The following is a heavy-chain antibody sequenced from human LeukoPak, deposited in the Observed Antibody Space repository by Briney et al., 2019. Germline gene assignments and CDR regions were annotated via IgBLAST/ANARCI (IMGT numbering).Heavy chain of an antibody. V-gene: IGHV4-59*01. CDR3: ARGITSPPNWFDP. CDR1: GGSISSDY. CDR2: IYYSGST. J-gene: IGHJ5*02. Sequence: PSETLSLTCTVSGGSISSDYWSWIRQPPGKGLEWIGYIYYSGSTNYNPSLKSRVTISVDTSKNQFSLKLSSVTAADTAVYYCARGITSPPNWFDPWGQGTLVTVSS. D-gene: IGHD3-16*01.